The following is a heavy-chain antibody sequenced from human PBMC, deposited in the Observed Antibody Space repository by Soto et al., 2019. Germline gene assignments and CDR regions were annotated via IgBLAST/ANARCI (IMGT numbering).Heavy chain of an antibody. CDR3: AKVNVVVVAATLEYEYYFDY. V-gene: IGHV1-2*02. J-gene: IGHJ4*02. Sequence: GASVKVSCKASGYTFTGYYMHWVRQAPGQGLEWMGWINPKSGGTYYLQKFQGRVTMTRDTSISSAYMGLSSLRADDTAVYYCAKVNVVVVAATLEYEYYFDYWGQGTLVTVPQ. CDR2: INPKSGGT. D-gene: IGHD2-15*01. CDR1: GYTFTGYY.